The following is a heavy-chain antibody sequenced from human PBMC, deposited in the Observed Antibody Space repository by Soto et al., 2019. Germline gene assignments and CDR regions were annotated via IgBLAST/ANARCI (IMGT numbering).Heavy chain of an antibody. CDR1: GFTFSSYA. V-gene: IGHV3-23*01. Sequence: HPGGSLRLSCAASGFTFSSYAMSWVRQAPGKGLEWVSAISGSGGSTYYADSVKGRFTISRDNSKNTLYLQMNSLRAEDTAVYYCAKDWDCSGGSCYDAEYFQHWGQGTLVTVSS. J-gene: IGHJ1*01. CDR3: AKDWDCSGGSCYDAEYFQH. CDR2: ISGSGGST. D-gene: IGHD2-15*01.